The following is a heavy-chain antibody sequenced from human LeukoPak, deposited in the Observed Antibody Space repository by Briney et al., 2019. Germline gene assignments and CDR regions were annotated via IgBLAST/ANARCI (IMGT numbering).Heavy chain of an antibody. Sequence: PGGSPRLSCAGSGFTFRDPWMSWVRQAPGKGLEWVGRIKNKAAGGTADYAAPVQGRFTISRDDSESTLYLQMNSLKTEDTAVYYCATDFYDSTWGQGTLVTVSS. J-gene: IGHJ5*02. D-gene: IGHD3-22*01. CDR2: IKNKAAGGTA. V-gene: IGHV3-15*01. CDR3: ATDFYDST. CDR1: GFTFRDPW.